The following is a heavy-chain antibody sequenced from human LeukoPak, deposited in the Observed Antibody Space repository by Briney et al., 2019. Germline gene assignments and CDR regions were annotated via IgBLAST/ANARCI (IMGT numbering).Heavy chain of an antibody. Sequence: PSETLSLTCTVSGGSISSYYWSWIRQPPGKGLEWIGYIYYSGSTNYNPSLKSRVTISVDTSKNQFSLKLSSVTAADTAVYYCARRKRGIAARPRYYFDYWGQGTLVTVCS. D-gene: IGHD6-6*01. CDR1: GGSISSYY. CDR3: ARRKRGIAARPRYYFDY. J-gene: IGHJ4*02. CDR2: IYYSGST. V-gene: IGHV4-59*12.